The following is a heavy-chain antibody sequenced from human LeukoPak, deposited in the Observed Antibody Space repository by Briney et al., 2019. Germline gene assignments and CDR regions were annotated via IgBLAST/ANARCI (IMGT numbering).Heavy chain of an antibody. V-gene: IGHV3-23*01. Sequence: GGSLRLSCAASGFTFSSYALSWVRQAPGKGLEWVSAISGSGGSTYYADSVKGRFTISRDNSKNTLYLQMNSLRAEDTAVYYCARASESIAALDYWGQGTLDTVSS. D-gene: IGHD6-13*01. J-gene: IGHJ4*02. CDR2: ISGSGGST. CDR1: GFTFSSYA. CDR3: ARASESIAALDY.